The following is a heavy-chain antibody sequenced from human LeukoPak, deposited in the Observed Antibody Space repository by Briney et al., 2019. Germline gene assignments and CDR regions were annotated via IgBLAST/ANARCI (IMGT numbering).Heavy chain of an antibody. Sequence: QAGGSLRLSCAASGFTFSSYAMSWVRQAPGKGLERVSAISGSGGSTYYADSVKGRFTISRDNSKNTLYLQMNSLRAEDTAVYYCATLIVGATSRVRYFQHWGQGTLVTVSS. V-gene: IGHV3-23*01. J-gene: IGHJ1*01. D-gene: IGHD1-26*01. CDR1: GFTFSSYA. CDR3: ATLIVGATSRVRYFQH. CDR2: ISGSGGST.